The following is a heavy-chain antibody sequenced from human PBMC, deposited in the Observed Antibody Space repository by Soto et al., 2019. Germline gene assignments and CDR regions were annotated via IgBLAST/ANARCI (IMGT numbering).Heavy chain of an antibody. CDR1: GYTFTSYG. J-gene: IGHJ6*02. V-gene: IGHV1-18*04. D-gene: IGHD3-9*01. CDR3: ARDISDILNGKPEGYYGMDV. CDR2: ISAYNGNT. Sequence: ASVKVSCKASGYTFTSYGISWVRQAPGQGLEWMGWISAYNGNTNYAQKLQGRVTMTTDTSTSTAYMELRSLRSDDTAVYYCARDISDILNGKPEGYYGMDVWGQGTTVTVSS.